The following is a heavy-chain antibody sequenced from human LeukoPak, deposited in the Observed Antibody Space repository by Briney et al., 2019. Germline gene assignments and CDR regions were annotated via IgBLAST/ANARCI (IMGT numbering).Heavy chain of an antibody. J-gene: IGHJ4*02. CDR3: ARRHRRLLDY. CDR1: GFTFSSYE. V-gene: IGHV3-48*03. CDR2: ISGSGSDV. Sequence: GGSLRLSCAASGFTFSSYEMNWVRQAPGKGLEWVSTISGSGSDVWYIDSVKGRFTTSRDNAQNALYLQLNSLRVEDTGVYYCARRHRRLLDYWGQGTLVTVSS.